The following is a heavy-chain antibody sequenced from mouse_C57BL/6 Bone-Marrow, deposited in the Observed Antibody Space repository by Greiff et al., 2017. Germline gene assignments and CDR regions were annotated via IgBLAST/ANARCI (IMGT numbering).Heavy chain of an antibody. CDR3: AGGNYFDY. V-gene: IGHV5-17*01. CDR2: ISSGSSTI. Sequence: VQLKESGGGLVKPGGSLKLSCAASGFTFSDYGMHWVRQAPEKGLEWVAYISSGSSTIYYADTVKGRFTISRDNAKNTLFLQMTSLRSEDTAMYYCAGGNYFDYWGQGTTLTVSS. J-gene: IGHJ2*01. CDR1: GFTFSDYG.